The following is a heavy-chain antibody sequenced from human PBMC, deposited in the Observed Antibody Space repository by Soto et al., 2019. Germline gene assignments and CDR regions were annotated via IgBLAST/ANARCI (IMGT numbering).Heavy chain of an antibody. CDR3: ARGGARWPGYFDS. V-gene: IGHV1-69*13. CDR2: IIPIFGTA. CDR1: GGTFSSYA. Sequence: GASVKVSCKASGGTFSSYAISWVRQAPGQGLEWMGGIIPIFGTANYAQKFQGRVTITADESTSTAYMELSSLRSEDTAVYYCARGGARWPGYFDSWGQGALVTVSS. D-gene: IGHD2-15*01. J-gene: IGHJ4*02.